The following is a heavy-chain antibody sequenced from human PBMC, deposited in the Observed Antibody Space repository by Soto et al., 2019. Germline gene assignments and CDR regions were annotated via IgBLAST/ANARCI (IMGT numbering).Heavy chain of an antibody. CDR2: IWYDGSNK. J-gene: IGHJ4*02. Sequence: QVQLVESGGGVVQPGRSLRLSCAASGFTFSSYGMHWVRQAPGKGLEWVAVIWYDGSNKYYADSVKGRFTISRDNSKNTLYLQMNSLRAEDTAVYYCARDRTARAVDYWGQGTLVTVSS. V-gene: IGHV3-30*19. CDR1: GFTFSSYG. D-gene: IGHD3-10*01. CDR3: ARDRTARAVDY.